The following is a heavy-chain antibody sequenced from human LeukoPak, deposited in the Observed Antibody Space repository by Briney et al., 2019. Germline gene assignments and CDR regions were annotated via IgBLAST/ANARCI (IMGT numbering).Heavy chain of an antibody. CDR1: GFTFRSYW. Sequence: GGSLRLSCAASGFTFRSYWMSWVRQAPGKGLEWVANIKQDGSQKYYVDSLEGRFTISRDNGKNSLFLQMNSLRAEDTAVYYCVREGGVAALNYFDYWGQGTLVTVSS. CDR2: IKQDGSQK. D-gene: IGHD3-16*01. V-gene: IGHV3-7*01. J-gene: IGHJ4*02. CDR3: VREGGVAALNYFDY.